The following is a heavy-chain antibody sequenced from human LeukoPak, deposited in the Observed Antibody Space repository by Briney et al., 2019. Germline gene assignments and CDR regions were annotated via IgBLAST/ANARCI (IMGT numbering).Heavy chain of an antibody. J-gene: IGHJ4*02. Sequence: PGGSLRLSCVGSGVIVRSNYMTWVRQAPGKGLEWVSILYHGGSTYYADPVKGRFSISRDTSKNTLYLQMNSLRVEDTAVYYCATRRFGELTYWGQGTLVTVSS. CDR3: ATRRFGELTY. D-gene: IGHD3-10*01. CDR1: GVIVRSNY. V-gene: IGHV3-66*01. CDR2: LYHGGST.